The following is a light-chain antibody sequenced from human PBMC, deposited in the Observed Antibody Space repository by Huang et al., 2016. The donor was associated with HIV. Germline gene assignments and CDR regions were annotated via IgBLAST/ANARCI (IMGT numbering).Light chain of an antibody. V-gene: IGKV1-39*01. J-gene: IGKJ2*01. CDR2: AAS. CDR3: QQSNFPPYT. Sequence: DIQMTQSPSSLSASVGERVTITCRAGHNIDTYVQWYQQRPGRAPKLLIYAASTLLSGVPSRFSGSGSVTDFTLTVTSLQPEDFATYYCQQSNFPPYTFGQGTKVEIK. CDR1: HNIDTY.